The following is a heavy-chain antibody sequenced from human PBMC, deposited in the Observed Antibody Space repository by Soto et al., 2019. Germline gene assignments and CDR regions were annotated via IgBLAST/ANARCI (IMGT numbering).Heavy chain of an antibody. V-gene: IGHV1-18*01. D-gene: IGHD3-22*01. Sequence: QVQLVQSGAEVKKPGASVKVSCKASGYTFTSYGISWVRQAPGQGLEWMGWISAYNGNTNYAQKLQGRVTMTTDTPTSTAYMELRSLRPDDTAVYYCASYSSGYYYYFDYWGQGTLVTVSS. CDR3: ASYSSGYYYYFDY. J-gene: IGHJ4*02. CDR2: ISAYNGNT. CDR1: GYTFTSYG.